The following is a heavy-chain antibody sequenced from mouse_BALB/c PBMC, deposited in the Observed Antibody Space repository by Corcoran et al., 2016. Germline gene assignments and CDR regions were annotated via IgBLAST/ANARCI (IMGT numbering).Heavy chain of an antibody. Sequence: QIQLVQSGPELKKPGETVKISCKASGYTFTNYGMNWVKQAPGKGLKWMGWINTYTGEPTYADDFKGRFAFSLETSASTAYLQINNLKNEDTATYFCARNYGSIYGYAMDYWGQGTSVTVSS. CDR3: ARNYGSIYGYAMDY. CDR1: GYTFTNYG. D-gene: IGHD1-1*01. CDR2: INTYTGEP. V-gene: IGHV9-3-1*01. J-gene: IGHJ4*01.